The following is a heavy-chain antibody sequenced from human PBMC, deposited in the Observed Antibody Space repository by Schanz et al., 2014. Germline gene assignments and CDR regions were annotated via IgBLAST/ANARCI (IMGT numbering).Heavy chain of an antibody. Sequence: QVQLVESGGGVVQPGRSLRLSCAASGFTFSSYGMHWVRQAPGKGLEWVAVIWYDGSNKYYADSVKGRFTISRDSSKNTLFLQMNSLRTEDTAVYYCAKGRFGELSAFDIWGQGTMVTVSS. CDR3: AKGRFGELSAFDI. CDR1: GFTFSSYG. D-gene: IGHD3-10*01. J-gene: IGHJ3*02. V-gene: IGHV3-33*03. CDR2: IWYDGSNK.